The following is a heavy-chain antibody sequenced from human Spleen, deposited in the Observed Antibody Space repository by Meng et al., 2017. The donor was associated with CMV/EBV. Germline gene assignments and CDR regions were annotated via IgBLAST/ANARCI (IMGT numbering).Heavy chain of an antibody. D-gene: IGHD4-11*01. J-gene: IGHJ5*02. CDR2: ISHSGNT. CDR1: GGSFSGYY. CDR3: AREKTSSNKNWFDP. Sequence: SETLSLTCAVYGGSFSGYYWSWIRQPPGKGLEWIGEISHSGNTNYNPSLKGRVAISVDMSKNHLSLKLRSVIAADTAVYYCAREKTSSNKNWFDPWGQGTLVTVSS. V-gene: IGHV4-34*01.